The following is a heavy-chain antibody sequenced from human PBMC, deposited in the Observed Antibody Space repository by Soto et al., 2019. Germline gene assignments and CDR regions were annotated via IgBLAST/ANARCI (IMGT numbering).Heavy chain of an antibody. J-gene: IGHJ4*02. Sequence: SETLSLTCTVSGGSISSYYWSWIRQPPGKGLEWIVYIYYSGSTNYNPSLKSRVTISVDTSKNQFSLTLSTVTAADTAVYYCARASVLWFGELFDYWGQGTLVTVSS. CDR2: IYYSGST. D-gene: IGHD3-10*01. CDR3: ARASVLWFGELFDY. V-gene: IGHV4-59*01. CDR1: GGSISSYY.